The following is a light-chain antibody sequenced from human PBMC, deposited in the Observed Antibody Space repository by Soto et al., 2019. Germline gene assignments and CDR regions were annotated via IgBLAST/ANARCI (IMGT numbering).Light chain of an antibody. V-gene: IGLV1-40*01. CDR3: QSYDSSMSGSV. CDR2: GNS. J-gene: IGLJ3*02. Sequence: QAVVTQPPSVSGAPGQRVTISCTGSSANSGAGYDVHWYQQLPGTAPKFLIYGNSNRPSGVPDRFSGSKSGTSASLDITGLQAEDEADYDCQSYDSSMSGSVFGGGTKVTVL. CDR1: SANSGAGYD.